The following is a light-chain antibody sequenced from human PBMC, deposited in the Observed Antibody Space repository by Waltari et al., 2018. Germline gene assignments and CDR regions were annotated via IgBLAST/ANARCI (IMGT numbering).Light chain of an antibody. CDR1: QSVLYSSNNKNY. Sequence: DIVMTQSPDSLAVSLGERATINCKSSQSVLYSSNNKNYLAWYQQKPGQPPKLLIYWASTRDSGVPDRVSGSGAGTEFTLTISSLQAEDVAVYYCQQYYSTPQTFGQGTKVEIK. J-gene: IGKJ1*01. CDR2: WAS. V-gene: IGKV4-1*01. CDR3: QQYYSTPQT.